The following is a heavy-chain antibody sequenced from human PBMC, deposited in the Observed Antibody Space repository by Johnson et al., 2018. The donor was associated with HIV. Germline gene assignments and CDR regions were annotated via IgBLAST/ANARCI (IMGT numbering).Heavy chain of an antibody. CDR1: GFLFSSQW. CDR3: ARDTDSSSWYTGPDAFDI. Sequence: VQLVESGGGLVQPGGSLRLSCAASGFLFSSQWMSWVRQAPGKGPEWVASIKEDGSEKYYVDSVKGRFTISRDNAKNSLYLQMNSLRAEDTAVYYCARDTDSSSWYTGPDAFDIWGQGTMVTVSS. J-gene: IGHJ3*02. CDR2: IKEDGSEK. V-gene: IGHV3-7*01. D-gene: IGHD6-13*01.